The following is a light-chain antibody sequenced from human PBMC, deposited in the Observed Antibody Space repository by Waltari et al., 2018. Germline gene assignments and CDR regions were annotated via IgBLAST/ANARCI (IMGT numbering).Light chain of an antibody. J-gene: IGLJ2*01. Sequence: QSVLTQPPSASGTPGQRVTISCSGSSYNIGRNSVDWYQQVPGTAPKLLIYSNNQRPSGVPDRFSGSKSGTSASLAISGLQSEDEAEYFCAAWDDSLNLIFGVGTKLTVL. CDR1: SYNIGRNS. V-gene: IGLV1-44*01. CDR3: AAWDDSLNLI. CDR2: SNN.